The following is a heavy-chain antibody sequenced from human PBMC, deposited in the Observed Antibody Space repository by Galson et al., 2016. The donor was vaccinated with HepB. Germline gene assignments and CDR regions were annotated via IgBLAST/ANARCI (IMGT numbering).Heavy chain of an antibody. D-gene: IGHD1-26*01. CDR3: ARATEYSGRYYLGVQGPDY. CDR1: GFTFSSYA. J-gene: IGHJ4*02. Sequence: SLRLSCAASGFTFSSYAMHWVRQAPGKGLEWVGVISNDGSNKYYADSVKGRFTISRDNSKNTLYLQMNSLRAEDTAVYHCARATEYSGRYYLGVQGPDYWGQGTLVTVSS. V-gene: IGHV3-30-3*01. CDR2: ISNDGSNK.